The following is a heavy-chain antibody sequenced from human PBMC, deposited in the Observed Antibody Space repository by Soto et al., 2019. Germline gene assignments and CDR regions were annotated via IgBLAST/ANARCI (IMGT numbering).Heavy chain of an antibody. CDR2: NNYSGST. D-gene: IGHD2-15*01. V-gene: IGHV4-59*08. CDR3: ARRYGGTLHY. J-gene: IGHJ4*02. CDR1: GGSISSYY. Sequence: QVQLQESGPGLVKPSETLSLTCTVSGGSISSYYWSWIRQPPGKGLVWIGNNNYSGSTNYNPSLKSRVTISVDPSKTLVSLMVSSVPAAATAVYYCARRYGGTLHYWGQGTLVTVSS.